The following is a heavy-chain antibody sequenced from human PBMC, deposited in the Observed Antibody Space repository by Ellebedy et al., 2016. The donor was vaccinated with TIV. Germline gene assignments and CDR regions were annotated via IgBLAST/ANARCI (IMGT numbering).Heavy chain of an antibody. J-gene: IGHJ4*02. D-gene: IGHD6-13*01. CDR2: IIPIFGTA. CDR3: ARGVGAAAGTEALI. Sequence: SVKVSXKASRGTFSSYAISWVRQAPGQGLEWMGGIIPIFGTANYAQKFQGRVTITADESTSTAYMELSSLRSEDTAVYYCARGVGAAAGTEALIWGQGTLVTVSS. V-gene: IGHV1-69*13. CDR1: RGTFSSYA.